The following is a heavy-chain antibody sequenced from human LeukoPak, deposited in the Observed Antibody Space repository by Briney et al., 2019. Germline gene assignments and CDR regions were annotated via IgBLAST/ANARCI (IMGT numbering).Heavy chain of an antibody. D-gene: IGHD3-9*01. CDR3: ARVGLRFFDWSNSYYYAMDV. CDR1: GGSFSNYY. J-gene: IGHJ6*02. CDR2: INHSGST. Sequence: SETLSLTCAVYGGSFSNYYWSWIRQPPGKGLEWIGEINHSGSTNYNPSLKSRVTISVDTSKNQFSLKLSSVTAADTAVYYCARVGLRFFDWSNSYYYAMDVWGQGTAVSVSS. V-gene: IGHV4-34*01.